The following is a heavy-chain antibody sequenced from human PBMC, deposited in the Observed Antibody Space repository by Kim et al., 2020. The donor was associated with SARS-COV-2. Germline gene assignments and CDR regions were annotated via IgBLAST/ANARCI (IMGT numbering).Heavy chain of an antibody. CDR3: ARPGARGDYYIDY. V-gene: IGHV4-39*01. D-gene: IGHD4-17*01. CDR2: IYYSGST. CDR1: GGSISSSSYY. Sequence: SETLSLTCTVSGGSISSSSYYWGWIRQPPGKGLEWIGSIYYSGSTYYNPSLKSRVTISVDTSKNQFSLKLSSVTAADTAVYYCARPGARGDYYIDYWGQGTLVTVSS. J-gene: IGHJ4*02.